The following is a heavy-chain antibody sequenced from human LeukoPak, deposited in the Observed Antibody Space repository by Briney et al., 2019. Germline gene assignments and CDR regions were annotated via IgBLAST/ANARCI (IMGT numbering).Heavy chain of an antibody. V-gene: IGHV1-18*01. CDR3: ARTFLGELSFPFAY. J-gene: IGHJ4*02. CDR2: ISAYNGNT. CDR1: GYTFTSYG. Sequence: GASVKVSCKASGYTFTSYGISWVRQAPGQGLEWMGWISAYNGNTNYAQKLQGRVTMTTDTSTSTAYMELRSLRSDDTAVYYCARTFLGELSFPFAYWGQGTLVTVSS. D-gene: IGHD3-16*02.